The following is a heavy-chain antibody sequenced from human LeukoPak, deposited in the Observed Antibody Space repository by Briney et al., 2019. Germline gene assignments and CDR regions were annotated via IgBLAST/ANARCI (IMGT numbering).Heavy chain of an antibody. V-gene: IGHV3-7*03. CDR3: TRDEWEQLLWFDP. J-gene: IGHJ5*02. CDR2: IKQDGSEK. CDR1: GFTFSSYW. Sequence: GGSLRLSCAASGFTFSSYWMSWVRQAPGKGLEWVANIKQDGSEKYYVDSVKGRFTISRDNAKNSLYLQMNSLKTEDTAVYYCTRDEWEQLLWFDPWGQGTLVTVSS. D-gene: IGHD1-26*01.